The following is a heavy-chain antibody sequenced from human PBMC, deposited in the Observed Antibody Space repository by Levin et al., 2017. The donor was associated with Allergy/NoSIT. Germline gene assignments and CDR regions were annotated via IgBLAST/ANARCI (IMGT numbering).Heavy chain of an antibody. D-gene: IGHD4-17*01. V-gene: IGHV4-39*01. Sequence: NPSETLSLTCTVSGGSISSSSYYWGWIRQPPGKGLEWIGSIYYSGSTYYNPSLKSRVTISVDTSKNQFSLKLSSVTAADTAVYYCASRTTVTGSQYGYYYYGMDVWGQGTTVTVSS. CDR3: ASRTTVTGSQYGYYYYGMDV. CDR2: IYYSGST. J-gene: IGHJ6*02. CDR1: GGSISSSSYY.